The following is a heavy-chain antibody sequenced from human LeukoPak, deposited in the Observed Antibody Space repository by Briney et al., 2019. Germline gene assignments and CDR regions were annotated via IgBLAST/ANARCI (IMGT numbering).Heavy chain of an antibody. V-gene: IGHV3-23*01. Sequence: GGSLRLSCAASGFTFSSYAMSWVRQAPGKGLEWVSAISGSGGSTYYADSVKGRFTISRDNSKDTLYLQMNSLRAEDTAVYYCAKTLVGSTSSYSSSSGRYFQHWGQGTLVTVSS. D-gene: IGHD2-2*02. CDR3: AKTLVGSTSSYSSSSGRYFQH. J-gene: IGHJ1*01. CDR2: ISGSGGST. CDR1: GFTFSSYA.